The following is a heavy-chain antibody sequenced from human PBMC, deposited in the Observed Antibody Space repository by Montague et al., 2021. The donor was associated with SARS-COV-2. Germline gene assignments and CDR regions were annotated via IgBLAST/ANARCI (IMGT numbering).Heavy chain of an antibody. CDR3: AREFRTYVYGRQYWYFDL. CDR1: GGSISSSHW. J-gene: IGHJ2*01. V-gene: IGHV4-4*02. D-gene: IGHD1-26*01. CDR2: IYHSGST. Sequence: SETLSLTCAVSGGSISSSHWWSWVRQPPGKGLEWIGEIYHSGSTNYNPSLKSRVTISIDKSKNQFSLKLSSVTAADTAVYYCAREFRTYVYGRQYWYFDLWGRGTLVTVSS.